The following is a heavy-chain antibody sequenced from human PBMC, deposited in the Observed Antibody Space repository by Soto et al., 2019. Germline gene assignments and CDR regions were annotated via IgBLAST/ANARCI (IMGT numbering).Heavy chain of an antibody. CDR2: INHSGST. CDR3: ARGGGIAAAAGGFDP. Sequence: QVQLQQWGAGLLKPSETLSLTCAVYGGSFSGYYWSWIRQPPGKGLEWIGEINHSGSTNYNPSLKRRVTISVDTSKNQFSLKLRSVTAAATAVYYCARGGGIAAAAGGFDPWGQGTLVTVSS. V-gene: IGHV4-34*01. D-gene: IGHD6-13*01. CDR1: GGSFSGYY. J-gene: IGHJ5*02.